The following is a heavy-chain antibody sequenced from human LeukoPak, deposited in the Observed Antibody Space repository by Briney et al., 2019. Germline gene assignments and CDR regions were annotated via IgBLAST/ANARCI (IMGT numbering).Heavy chain of an antibody. CDR1: GFTVSSNY. CDR3: APADPHNWFDP. Sequence: PGGSLRLSCAASGFTVSSNYMSWVRQAPGKGLEWVSVYSGGSTYYADSVKGRFTISRDNSKNTLYLQMNSLRAEDTAVYYCAPADPHNWFDPWGQGTLVTVSS. V-gene: IGHV3-66*01. CDR2: YSGGST. J-gene: IGHJ5*02.